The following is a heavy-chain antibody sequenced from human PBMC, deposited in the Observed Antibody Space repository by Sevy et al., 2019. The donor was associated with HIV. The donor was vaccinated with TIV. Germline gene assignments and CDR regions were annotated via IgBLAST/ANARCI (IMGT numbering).Heavy chain of an antibody. CDR1: GFTFSSYA. CDR3: ANARYDILTGYSYYYYGMDV. D-gene: IGHD3-9*01. Sequence: GGSLRLSCAASGFTFSSYAMSWVRQAPGKGLEWVSTISGSGGSTYYADSVKGRFTISRDNSKNTLYLQMNSLRAEDTAVYYCANARYDILTGYSYYYYGMDVWGQGTTVTVSS. J-gene: IGHJ6*02. V-gene: IGHV3-23*01. CDR2: ISGSGGST.